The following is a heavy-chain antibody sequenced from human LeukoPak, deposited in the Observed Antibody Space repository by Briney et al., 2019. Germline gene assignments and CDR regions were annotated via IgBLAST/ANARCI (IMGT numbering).Heavy chain of an antibody. V-gene: IGHV4-59*01. CDR2: IYYSGST. D-gene: IGHD2-2*01. J-gene: IGHJ6*03. CDR1: GGSISSYY. Sequence: SETLSLTCTVSGGSISSYYWSWIRQPPGKGLEWIGYIYYSGSTNYNPSLKSRVTISVDTSKNQFSLKPSSVTAADTAVYYCARVTTGIVVVPAASEYYYYMDVWGKGTTVTVSS. CDR3: ARVTTGIVVVPAASEYYYYMDV.